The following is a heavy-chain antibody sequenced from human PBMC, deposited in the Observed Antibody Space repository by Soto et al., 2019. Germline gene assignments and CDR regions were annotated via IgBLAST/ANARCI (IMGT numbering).Heavy chain of an antibody. Sequence: SEPLSLTCGVYGGSFSGYQWNWIRQSPGQGLEWIGEINHSGTTKYNPSLESRINLSVDTSKKQFSLKMFSVTAADTASYYCATGWRFDPWGQGTQVTVAS. CDR2: INHSGTT. V-gene: IGHV4-34*01. D-gene: IGHD1-1*01. CDR1: GGSFSGYQ. J-gene: IGHJ5*02. CDR3: ATGWRFDP.